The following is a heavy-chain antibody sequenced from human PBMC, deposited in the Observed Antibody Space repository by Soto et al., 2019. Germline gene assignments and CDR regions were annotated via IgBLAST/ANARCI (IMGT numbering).Heavy chain of an antibody. CDR1: GGSISSYY. CDR3: ARDVRVVVAATPSAPYWDYGMDV. D-gene: IGHD2-15*01. J-gene: IGHJ6*02. V-gene: IGHV4-59*01. Sequence: QVQLQESGPGLVKPSETLSLTCTVSGGSISSYYWSWIRQPPGKGLEWIGYIYYSGSTNYNPSLKSRITVPVDTTKSQFSLKLSSVTAAETAVYYCARDVRVVVAATPSAPYWDYGMDVWGQGTTVTVSS. CDR2: IYYSGST.